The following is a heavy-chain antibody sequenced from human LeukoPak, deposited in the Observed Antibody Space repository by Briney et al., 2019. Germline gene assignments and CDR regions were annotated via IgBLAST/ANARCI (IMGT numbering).Heavy chain of an antibody. CDR2: IYYSGST. J-gene: IGHJ4*02. V-gene: IGHV4-39*01. Sequence: SETLSLTCTVSGDSTSSDRYYGGWVRQPPGKGLEWIVNIYYSGSTYYNPSLKSRVTMSVDTSKNQFFLKLNSVTAADTAVYYCARGRPYSGGYHLDYWGQGTLVTVSA. CDR3: ARGRPYSGGYHLDY. CDR1: GDSTSSDRYY. D-gene: IGHD1-26*01.